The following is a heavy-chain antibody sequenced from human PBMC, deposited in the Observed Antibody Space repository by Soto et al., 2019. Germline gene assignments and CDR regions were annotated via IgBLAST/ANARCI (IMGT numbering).Heavy chain of an antibody. CDR1: GFTFSSYT. CDR2: MSYDGSRI. J-gene: IGHJ4*02. Sequence: QVHLVESGGGVVQPGRSLRLSCAASGFTFSSYTIHWVRQAPGTGLEWVAVMSYDGSRIYYADSVEGRFTISRDNSRNTLYLQMNSLRVEDTAVYYCARGFVGSSSFYSFDYWGQGTLVTVSS. V-gene: IGHV3-30-3*01. D-gene: IGHD6-6*01. CDR3: ARGFVGSSSFYSFDY.